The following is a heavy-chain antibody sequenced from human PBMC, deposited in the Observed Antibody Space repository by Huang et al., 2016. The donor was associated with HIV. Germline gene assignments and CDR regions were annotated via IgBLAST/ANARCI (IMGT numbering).Heavy chain of an antibody. V-gene: IGHV4-59*11. CDR3: ARNEMDGYYPFDY. CDR1: GGSISTHY. D-gene: IGHD2-15*01. CDR2: IYVSGSM. J-gene: IGHJ4*02. Sequence: VQLQESGPGLVKPSETLSLTCTVSGGSISTHYWSWIRQPPGKGLEWIGRIYVSGSMNYNPSLNRRVSMSLDTAKNQLSLKLTSVTAADTAVYYCARNEMDGYYPFDYWGQGTLVAVSS.